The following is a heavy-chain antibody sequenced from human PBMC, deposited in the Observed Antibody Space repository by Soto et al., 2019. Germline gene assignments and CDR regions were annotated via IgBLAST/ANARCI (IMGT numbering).Heavy chain of an antibody. D-gene: IGHD3-10*01. CDR3: ARGRGSSGGLRQAEKGVGPYYYYYYYMDV. Sequence: SETLSLTCAVYSGSIISSNWWSWVSQPPGKGLEWIGEIYHSGSTNYNPSLKSLVTISVDKSKNQFSLKLSSVTAADTAVYYCARGRGSSGGLRQAEKGVGPYYYYYYYMDVWGKGTTVT. J-gene: IGHJ6*03. V-gene: IGHV4-4*02. CDR2: IYHSGST. CDR1: SGSIISSNW.